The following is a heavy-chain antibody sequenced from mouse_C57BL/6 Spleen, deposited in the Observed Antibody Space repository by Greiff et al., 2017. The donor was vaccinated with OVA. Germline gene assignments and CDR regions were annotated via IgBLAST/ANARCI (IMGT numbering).Heavy chain of an antibody. V-gene: IGHV1-50*01. CDR1: GYTFTSYW. CDR3: ARRDGSYFDY. D-gene: IGHD2-3*01. CDR2: IDPSDSYT. J-gene: IGHJ2*01. Sequence: QSCKASGYTFTSYWMQWVKQRPGQGLEWIGEIDPSDSYTNYNQKFKGKATLTVDTSSSTAYMQLSSLTSEDSAVYYCARRDGSYFDYWGQGTTLTVSS.